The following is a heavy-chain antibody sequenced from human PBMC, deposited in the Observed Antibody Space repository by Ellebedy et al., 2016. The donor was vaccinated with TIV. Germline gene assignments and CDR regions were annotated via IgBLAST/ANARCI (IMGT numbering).Heavy chain of an antibody. CDR3: AAVQYWEAVFDM. V-gene: IGHV3-74*01. D-gene: IGHD2-8*02. J-gene: IGHJ3*02. Sequence: GESLKISCAASGFIFSGYWMHWVRQAPGKGLVWVSRINSDGSDTAYADSVRGRFTISRDNAKNKLYLQMNSLRAEDTAVYYCAAVQYWEAVFDMWGQGTMVTVSS. CDR1: GFIFSGYW. CDR2: INSDGSDT.